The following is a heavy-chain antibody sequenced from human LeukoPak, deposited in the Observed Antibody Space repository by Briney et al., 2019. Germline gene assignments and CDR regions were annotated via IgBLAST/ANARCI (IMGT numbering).Heavy chain of an antibody. V-gene: IGHV3-21*01. D-gene: IGHD2/OR15-2a*01. CDR2: ISSSSSYI. J-gene: IGHJ3*02. CDR3: SSVRSHPEFLSRRGNPHAFDI. CDR1: GFTFSSYS. Sequence: PGGSLRLSCAASGFTFSSYSMNWVRQAPGKGLEWVSSISSSSSYIYYPDSVNGRFIIPRDNAKNALYLQMNSLRAEDTAVYYCSSVRSHPEFLSRRGNPHAFDIWGQGTMVTVSS.